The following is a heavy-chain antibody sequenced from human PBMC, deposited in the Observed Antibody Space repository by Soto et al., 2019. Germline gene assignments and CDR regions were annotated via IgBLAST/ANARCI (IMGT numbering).Heavy chain of an antibody. Sequence: PGGSLRLSCAASGFTFSSYGMHWVRQAPGKGLEWVSYINTAGSTKYYAESVKGRFTISRDNARNSLFLQMNSLRAEDTAVYYCAKDLHPDSSGYYYDGGGDAFDIWGQGTMVTVSS. D-gene: IGHD3-22*01. V-gene: IGHV3-48*04. CDR3: AKDLHPDSSGYYYDGGGDAFDI. CDR1: GFTFSSYG. CDR2: INTAGSTK. J-gene: IGHJ3*02.